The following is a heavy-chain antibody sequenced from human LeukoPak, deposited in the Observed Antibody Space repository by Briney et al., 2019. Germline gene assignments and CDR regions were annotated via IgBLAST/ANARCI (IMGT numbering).Heavy chain of an antibody. Sequence: SETLSLTCTVSGGSISSGSYYWSWIRQPAGKGLQWIGRIYTGGSTNYNPSLKSRVTISVDTSKNQFSLKLSSVTAADTAVYYCARESIVVVPAAMRDYFDYWGQGTLVTVSS. V-gene: IGHV4-61*02. J-gene: IGHJ4*02. CDR1: GGSISSGSYY. CDR2: IYTGGST. D-gene: IGHD2-2*01. CDR3: ARESIVVVPAAMRDYFDY.